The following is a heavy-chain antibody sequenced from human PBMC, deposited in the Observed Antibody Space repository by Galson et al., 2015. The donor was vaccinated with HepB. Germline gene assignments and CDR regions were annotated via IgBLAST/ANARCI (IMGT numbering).Heavy chain of an antibody. CDR2: INPSGGST. J-gene: IGHJ4*02. D-gene: IGHD3-22*01. CDR1: GYTFTSYY. CDR3: ARAPKKNIVVVITAFDY. V-gene: IGHV1-46*01. Sequence: SVKVSCKASGYTFTSYYMHWVRQAPGQGLEWMGIINPSGGSTSYAQKFQGRVTMTRDTSTSTVYMELGSLRSEDTAVYYCARAPKKNIVVVITAFDYWGQGTLVTVSS.